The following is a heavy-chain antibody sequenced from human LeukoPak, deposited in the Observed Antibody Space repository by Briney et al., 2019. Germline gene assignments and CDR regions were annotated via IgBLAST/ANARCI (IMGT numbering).Heavy chain of an antibody. CDR1: GFTFSSYW. CDR2: IKQDGSEK. Sequence: PGGSLRLSCAASGFTFSSYWMSWVRQAPGKGLEWVANIKQDGSEKYYVDSVKGRFTISRDNAKNSLYLQMNSLRAEDTAVYYCARSYNWNYGNYFDYWGQGTLVTVSS. D-gene: IGHD1-7*01. J-gene: IGHJ4*02. CDR3: ARSYNWNYGNYFDY. V-gene: IGHV3-7*01.